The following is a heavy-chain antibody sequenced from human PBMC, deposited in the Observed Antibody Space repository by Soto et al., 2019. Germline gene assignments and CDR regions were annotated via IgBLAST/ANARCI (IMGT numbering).Heavy chain of an antibody. Sequence: QVQLQESGPGLVKPSQTLSLTCTVSGGSISSGGYYWSWIRQHPGKGLEWIGYIYYSGSTYYNPSLKSRVNISVDPSKNQFSLKLSSVTAADTAVYYCARDLRGPMVRGVPYANWGQGTLVTVSS. V-gene: IGHV4-31*03. CDR2: IYYSGST. CDR3: ARDLRGPMVRGVPYAN. J-gene: IGHJ4*02. CDR1: GGSISSGGYY. D-gene: IGHD3-10*01.